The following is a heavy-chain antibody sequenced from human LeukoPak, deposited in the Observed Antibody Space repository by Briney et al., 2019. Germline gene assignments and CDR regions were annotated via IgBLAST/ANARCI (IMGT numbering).Heavy chain of an antibody. CDR1: GFTFSSYA. CDR3: AKSLWQQLVQRTTLDY. CDR2: ISGSGGST. Sequence: GGSLRLSCAASGFTFSSYAMSWVRQAPGKGVEWVSAISGSGGSTYYADSVKGRFTISRDNSKNTLYLQMNSLRAEDTAVYYCAKSLWQQLVQRTTLDYWGQGTLVTVSS. D-gene: IGHD6-13*01. V-gene: IGHV3-23*01. J-gene: IGHJ4*02.